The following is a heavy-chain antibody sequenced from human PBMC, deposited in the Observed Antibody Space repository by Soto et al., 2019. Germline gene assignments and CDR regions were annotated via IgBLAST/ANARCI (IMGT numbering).Heavy chain of an antibody. CDR1: GFSLSTSGVG. J-gene: IGHJ5*02. D-gene: IGHD5-18*01. CDR2: IYWDDDK. V-gene: IGHV2-5*02. CDR3: ARTARQLWTNNWFDP. Sequence: QITLKESGPTLVKPTQTLTLTCTFSGFSLSTSGVGVGWIRQPPGKALEWLALIYWDDDKRYSPSLKSRVTITKDTSKNQVVLTMTNMDPVDTATYYCARTARQLWTNNWFDPWGQGTLVTVSS.